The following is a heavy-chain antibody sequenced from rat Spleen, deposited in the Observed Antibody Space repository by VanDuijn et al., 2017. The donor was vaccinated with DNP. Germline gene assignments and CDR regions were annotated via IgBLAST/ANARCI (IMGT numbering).Heavy chain of an antibody. CDR2: ISYSGIT. CDR1: GFSITTNY. J-gene: IGHJ1*01. Sequence: EVQLQESGPGLVKPSHSLSLTCSVTGFSITTNYWGWIRKFPGNKMEWMGYISYSGITGYNPSLKSRISITRDTSKNQFLLQLNSVTAEDTATYYCARGDGTYYWSFDFWGPGTMVTVSS. CDR3: ARGDGTYYWSFDF. D-gene: IGHD2-5*01. V-gene: IGHV3-1*01.